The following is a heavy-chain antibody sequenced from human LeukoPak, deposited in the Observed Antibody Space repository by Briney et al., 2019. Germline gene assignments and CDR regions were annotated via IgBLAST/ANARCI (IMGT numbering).Heavy chain of an antibody. V-gene: IGHV3-21*01. D-gene: IGHD3-22*01. J-gene: IGHJ6*02. CDR2: ISSSSSYI. CDR1: GFTFSGYS. Sequence: GGSLRLSCAASGFTFSGYSMNWVRQAPGKGLEWVSSISSSSSYIYYADSVKGRFTISRDNAKNSLYLQMNSLRAEDTAVYYCARDATYYDSSGYQGYGMDVWGQGTTVTVSS. CDR3: ARDATYYDSSGYQGYGMDV.